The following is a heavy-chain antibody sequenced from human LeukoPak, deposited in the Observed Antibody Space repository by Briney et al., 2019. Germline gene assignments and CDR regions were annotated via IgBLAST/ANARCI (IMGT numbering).Heavy chain of an antibody. CDR2: IYYSGST. CDR1: GGSISSHY. D-gene: IGHD6-13*01. J-gene: IGHJ6*03. CDR3: ARVYSSSWNIYYYHYYMDV. Sequence: SETLSLTCTVSGGSISSHYWSWIRQPPGKGLEWIGYIYYSGSTNYNPSLKSRVTISVDTSKNQFSLKLSSVTAADTAVYYCARVYSSSWNIYYYHYYMDVWGKGTTVTVSS. V-gene: IGHV4-59*11.